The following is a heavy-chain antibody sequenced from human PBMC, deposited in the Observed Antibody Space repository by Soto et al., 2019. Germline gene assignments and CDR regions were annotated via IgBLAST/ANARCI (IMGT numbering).Heavy chain of an antibody. D-gene: IGHD2-21*01. CDR1: GYPFTKYG. CDR3: AKDGVHGARIHICGMDC. Sequence: QLQLVQSGVELKNPGASVRVSCKASGYPFTKYGINWVRQAPGQGLEWMGWISGHSGGTKYGPKFRDRISMVTETSSKTTYMELRSLRSDDTAVYYCAKDGVHGARIHICGMDCWGPGNRVTVSS. J-gene: IGHJ6*01. V-gene: IGHV1-18*01. CDR2: ISGHSGGT.